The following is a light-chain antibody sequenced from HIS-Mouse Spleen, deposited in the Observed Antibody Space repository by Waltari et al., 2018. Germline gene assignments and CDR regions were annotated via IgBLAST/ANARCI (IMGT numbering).Light chain of an antibody. CDR2: RNM. J-gene: IGLJ2*01. Sequence: QSVLTQPPSASGTPGQRVTISCSGSSSNIGSNYVYWYQQPPGTAPKLLIFRNMQRPSGAPDRFSGSKSGTSASLAISGLRSEDEADYYCEAWDDSLSGLVFGGGTKLTVL. CDR3: EAWDDSLSGLV. CDR1: SSNIGSNY. V-gene: IGLV1-47*01.